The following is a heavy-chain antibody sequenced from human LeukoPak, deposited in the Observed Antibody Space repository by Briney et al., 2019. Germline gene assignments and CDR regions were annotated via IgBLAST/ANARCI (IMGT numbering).Heavy chain of an antibody. V-gene: IGHV6-1*01. CDR1: GDSVSSNSAG. Sequence: PSQTLSLTCAISGDSVSSNSAGWNWIRQSPSRGLAWLGMTYYRSKWYNDYAVSVESRITINPDTSKNQFSLQLNSVTPEDTAVYYCAREPGGAGYSGYDPFDYWGQGTLVTVSS. CDR2: TYYRSKWYN. CDR3: AREPGGAGYSGYDPFDY. D-gene: IGHD5-12*01. J-gene: IGHJ4*02.